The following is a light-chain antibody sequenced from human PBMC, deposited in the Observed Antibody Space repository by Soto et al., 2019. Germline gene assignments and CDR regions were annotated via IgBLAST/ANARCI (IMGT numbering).Light chain of an antibody. J-gene: IGKJ2*01. CDR1: QSVSTN. V-gene: IGKV3-15*01. Sequence: EIVLTQSPGTLSVSPGERANLSCRASQSVSTNLAWFQQKPGQAPRRLIYGASTRATGIPARFSGSGSGTEFTLTINSLQSEDVAVYYCQQSNNWPYTFGQGTKLEV. CDR2: GAS. CDR3: QQSNNWPYT.